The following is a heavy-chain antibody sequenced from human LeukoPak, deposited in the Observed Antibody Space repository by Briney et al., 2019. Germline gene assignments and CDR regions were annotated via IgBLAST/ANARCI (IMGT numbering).Heavy chain of an antibody. V-gene: IGHV3-21*01. CDR1: GFTFSSHS. D-gene: IGHD5-18*01. CDR3: ARVVDTAMVLYGAFDI. Sequence: GGSLRLSCAASGFTFSSHSMNWVRQAPGKGLEWVSSISTSSSYIYYADSVKGRFTISRDNAKKSLYLEMNSLRAEDTAVYYCARVVDTAMVLYGAFDIWGQGTMVTVSS. J-gene: IGHJ3*02. CDR2: ISTSSSYI.